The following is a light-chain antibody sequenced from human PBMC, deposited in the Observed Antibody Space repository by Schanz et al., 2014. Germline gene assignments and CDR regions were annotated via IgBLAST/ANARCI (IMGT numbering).Light chain of an antibody. J-gene: IGKJ1*01. CDR2: DAS. CDR1: QSISNW. CDR3: QQYGDNPPWT. V-gene: IGKV1-5*01. Sequence: DIQLTQSPSTLSASVGDRVTITCRARQSISNWLAWYQQKPGKAPNLLIFDASSLEGGVPSRFSGSGFGTEFTLTISSLQPDDFASYYCQQYGDNPPWTFGQGTKVEIK.